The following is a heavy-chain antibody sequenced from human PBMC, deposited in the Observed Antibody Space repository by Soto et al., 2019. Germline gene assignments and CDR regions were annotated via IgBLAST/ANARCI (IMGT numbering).Heavy chain of an antibody. V-gene: IGHV4-59*01. J-gene: IGHJ4*02. Sequence: PSETLSLTCTVSGGSMNSYYWSWIRQPPGKGLEWLGYVYSSGTSKYNVSLESRITMSLDTSRNQFSLSLNSVTAEDTAVYYCARYDYNGYYFDYWGQGTLVTVSS. CDR2: VYSSGTS. CDR3: ARYDYNGYYFDY. D-gene: IGHD4-4*01. CDR1: GGSMNSYY.